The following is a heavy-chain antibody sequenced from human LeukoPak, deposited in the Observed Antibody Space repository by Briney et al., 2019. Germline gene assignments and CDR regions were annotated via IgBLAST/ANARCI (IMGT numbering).Heavy chain of an antibody. CDR2: IYPNSGGT. D-gene: IGHD1-26*01. CDR1: GYTFTGYY. Sequence: ASVKVSCKASGYTFTGYYMHWVRQAPGQGLEWMGWIYPNSGGTNYAQKFQGRVTMTRDTSISTAYMELSRLRSDDTAVYYCARIGLVGARGTTGPGYGGQGTLVTVSS. V-gene: IGHV1-2*02. J-gene: IGHJ4*02. CDR3: ARIGLVGARGTTGPGY.